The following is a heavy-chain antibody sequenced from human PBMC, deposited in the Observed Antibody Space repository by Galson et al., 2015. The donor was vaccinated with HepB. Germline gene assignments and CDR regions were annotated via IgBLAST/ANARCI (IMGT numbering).Heavy chain of an antibody. CDR2: ISGSGAFT. CDR1: GFNFKSHT. J-gene: IGHJ4*02. D-gene: IGHD6-19*01. Sequence: SLRLSCAAPGFNFKSHTMTWVRQAPGKGLQWVSSISGSGAFTYYADAVKGRFTISRDNSRNTLYLQMNSLRAEDTAVYFCAKDSVSGSYLPTYFDHWGQGALVTVSS. V-gene: IGHV3-23*01. CDR3: AKDSVSGSYLPTYFDH.